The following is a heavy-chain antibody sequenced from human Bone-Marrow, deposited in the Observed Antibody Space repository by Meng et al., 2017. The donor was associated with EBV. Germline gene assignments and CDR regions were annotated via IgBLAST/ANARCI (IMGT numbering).Heavy chain of an antibody. CDR3: AHRKGAPGYFDY. CDR2: IYWDDDK. J-gene: IGHJ4*02. V-gene: IGHV2-5*02. Sequence: KDPGPSLVKPTQPPTLTSTFSWSSPSTSGVGVGWIRQPPGKALEWLALIYWDDDKRYSPSLKSRLTITKDTSKNQVVLTMTNMDPVDTATYYCAHRKGAPGYFDYWGQGTLVTVSS. CDR1: WSSPSTSGVG. D-gene: IGHD4/OR15-4a*01.